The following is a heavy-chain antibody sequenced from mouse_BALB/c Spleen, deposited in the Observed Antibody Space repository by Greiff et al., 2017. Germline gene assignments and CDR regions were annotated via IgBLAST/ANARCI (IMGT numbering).Heavy chain of an antibody. CDR1: GFTFSSYT. D-gene: IGHD1-2*01. V-gene: IGHV5-12-2*01. Sequence: EVHRVESGGGLVQPGGSLKLSCAASGFTFSSYTMSWVRQTPEKRLEWVAYISNGGGSTYYPDTVKGRFTISRDNAKNTLYLQMSSLKSEDTAMYYCASPGPYYYGYLDYWGQGTSVTVSS. CDR3: ASPGPYYYGYLDY. CDR2: ISNGGGST. J-gene: IGHJ4*01.